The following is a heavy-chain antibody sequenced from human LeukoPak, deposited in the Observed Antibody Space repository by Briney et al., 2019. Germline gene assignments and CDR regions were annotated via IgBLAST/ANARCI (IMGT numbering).Heavy chain of an antibody. V-gene: IGHV3-30*03. CDR2: ISYDGSNK. J-gene: IGHJ4*02. D-gene: IGHD3-10*01. CDR1: GFTFSSYG. CDR3: ASGYYGRHDY. Sequence: PGRSLRLSCAASGFTFSSYGMHWVRQAPGKGLEWVAVISYDGSNKYYADSVKGRFTISRDNAKNSLYLQMNSLKAEDTALYHCASGYYGRHDYWGQGILVTVSS.